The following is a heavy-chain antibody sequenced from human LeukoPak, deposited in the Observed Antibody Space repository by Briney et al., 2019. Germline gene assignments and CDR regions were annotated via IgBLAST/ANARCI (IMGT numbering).Heavy chain of an antibody. CDR2: IKSKTDGGTT. J-gene: IGHJ4*02. CDR1: GFTFSNAW. CDR3: STDRRDWNPRD. D-gene: IGHD1-1*01. V-gene: IGHV3-15*01. Sequence: GGSLRLSCAAPGFTFSNAWMSWDRQAPGKGLKWVGRIKSKTDGGTTDYAAPVKGRFTISRDDSKNTLYLQMNSLKTEDTAVYYCSTDRRDWNPRDWGQGTLVTVSS.